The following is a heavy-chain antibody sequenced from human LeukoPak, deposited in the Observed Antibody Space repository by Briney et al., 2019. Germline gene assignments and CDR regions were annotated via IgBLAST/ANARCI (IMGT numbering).Heavy chain of an antibody. CDR1: GFTFRTYA. CDR3: AKDRVVVPAAPFDY. D-gene: IGHD2-2*01. V-gene: IGHV3-23*01. J-gene: IGHJ4*02. Sequence: GGSLRLSCAASGFTFRTYAMTWVRQAPGKGLEWVSAISNSGGSTYYADSVRGRFTISRDNSKNTLYLQMNSLRAEDTAVYYCAKDRVVVPAAPFDYWGQGTLVTVSS. CDR2: ISNSGGST.